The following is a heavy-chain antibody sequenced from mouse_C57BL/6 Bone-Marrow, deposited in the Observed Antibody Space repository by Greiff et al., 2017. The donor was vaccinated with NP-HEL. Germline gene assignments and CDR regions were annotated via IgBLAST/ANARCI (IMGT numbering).Heavy chain of an antibody. J-gene: IGHJ1*03. V-gene: IGHV1-61*01. D-gene: IGHD1-1*01. CDR1: GYTFTSYW. CDR2: IYPSDSET. Sequence: QVQLQQPGAELVRPGSSVKLSCKASGYTFTSYWMDWVKQRPGQGLEWIGNIYPSDSETHYNQKFKDKATLTVDKSSSTAYMQLSSLTSEDSAVYYCARYPYYYGSSYWYFDVRGTGTTVTVSS. CDR3: ARYPYYYGSSYWYFDV.